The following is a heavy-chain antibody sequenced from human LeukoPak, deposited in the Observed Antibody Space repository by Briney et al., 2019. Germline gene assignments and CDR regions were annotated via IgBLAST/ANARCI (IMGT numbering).Heavy chain of an antibody. CDR3: ARLRVEAQSYFDY. V-gene: IGHV4-39*01. CDR2: IYYSGST. D-gene: IGHD2-15*01. J-gene: IGHJ4*02. Sequence: PGGSLRLSCAASGFTFSSYAMSWVRQPPGKGLEWIGTIYYSGSTYYNPSLKSRVTISVDTSKNQFSLKLSSVTAADTAVYYCARLRVEAQSYFDYWGQGTLVTVSS. CDR1: GFTFSSYA.